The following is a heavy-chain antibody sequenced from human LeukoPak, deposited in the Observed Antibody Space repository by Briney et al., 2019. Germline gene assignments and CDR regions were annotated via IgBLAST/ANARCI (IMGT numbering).Heavy chain of an antibody. D-gene: IGHD3-10*01. CDR1: GFTFSSYA. V-gene: IGHV3-23*01. Sequence: SGGSLRLSCAASGFTFSSYAMSWVRQAPGKGLEWVSAISGSGGSTYYADSVKGRFTISRDNSKNTLYLQMNSLRAEDTAVYYCAKDRWFGDSGGVYYFDYWGQGTLVTVSS. J-gene: IGHJ4*02. CDR2: ISGSGGST. CDR3: AKDRWFGDSGGVYYFDY.